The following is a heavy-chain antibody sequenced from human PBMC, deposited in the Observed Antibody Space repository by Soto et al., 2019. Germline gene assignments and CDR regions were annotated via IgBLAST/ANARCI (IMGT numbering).Heavy chain of an antibody. CDR1: GYSFTSYW. J-gene: IGHJ5*02. CDR3: TRDLNHDTGP. V-gene: IGHV5-51*01. CDR2: IYPGDSRT. D-gene: IGHD2-8*02. Sequence: ESLKISCKDSGYSFTSYWIAWVRQMPGKGLEWMGIIYPGDSRTRYSPSFQGRFTISRDNAKNSVYLQMNSLRGEDTALYYCTRDLNHDTGPWGQGTLVTVSS.